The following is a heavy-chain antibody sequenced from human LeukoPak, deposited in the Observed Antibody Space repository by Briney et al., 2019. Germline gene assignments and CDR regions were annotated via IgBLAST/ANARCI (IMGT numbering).Heavy chain of an antibody. CDR1: GVSISSYS. CDR2: LYTSGST. Sequence: SETLSLTCTVSGVSISSYSWSWIRRPPGKGLERIGYLYTSGSTDSNPSLKSRVTISEDTSKNQVSLKLRSVTAADTAVYYCARAPSGCGGTCAFDYWGRGTLVTVSS. V-gene: IGHV4-4*09. D-gene: IGHD2-15*01. CDR3: ARAPSGCGGTCAFDY. J-gene: IGHJ4*02.